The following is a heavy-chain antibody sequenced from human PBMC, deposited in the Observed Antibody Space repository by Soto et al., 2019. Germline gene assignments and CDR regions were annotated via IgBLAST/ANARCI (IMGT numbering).Heavy chain of an antibody. CDR1: GFTFSSYA. V-gene: IGHV3-30-3*01. CDR2: ISYDGSNK. CDR3: AREVNDEELYYYYGMDV. J-gene: IGHJ6*02. Sequence: GGSLRLSCAASGFTFSSYAMHWVRQAPGKGLEWVAVISYDGSNKYYADSVKGRFTISRDNSKNTLYLQMNSLRAEDTAVYYCAREVNDEELYYYYGMDVWGQGTTVTVSS. D-gene: IGHD1-7*01.